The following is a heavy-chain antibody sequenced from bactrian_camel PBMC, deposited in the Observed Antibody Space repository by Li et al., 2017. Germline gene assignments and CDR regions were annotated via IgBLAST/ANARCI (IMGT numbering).Heavy chain of an antibody. D-gene: IGHD5*01. CDR2: ISSDGST. V-gene: IGHV3S53*01. J-gene: IGHJ6*01. Sequence: HVQLVESGGGSVQVGDALRLSCTGSGFSFNDADMGWYRQAPGNECELVSTISSDGSTDYAGSVKGRFTISRDNAKNTMYLQMDSLKPEDTGVYYCAADWARVVDTGTCPNVWGYWGQGTQVTVS. CDR3: AADWARVVDTGTCPNVWGY. CDR1: GFSFNDAD.